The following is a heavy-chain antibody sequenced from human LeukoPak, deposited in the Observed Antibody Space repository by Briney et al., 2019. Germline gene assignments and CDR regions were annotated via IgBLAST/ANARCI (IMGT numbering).Heavy chain of an antibody. V-gene: IGHV3-21*01. D-gene: IGHD1-26*01. J-gene: IGHJ4*02. Sequence: PGGSLRLSCAASGFTFSSYTMNWVRQAPGKGLEWVAAISSSSRDILYADSVKGRFSISRDSTQNSLSLQMNSLRAEDTAVYYCVREAAATLFDYWGQGTLVTVSS. CDR3: VREAAATLFDY. CDR1: GFTFSSYT. CDR2: ISSSSRDI.